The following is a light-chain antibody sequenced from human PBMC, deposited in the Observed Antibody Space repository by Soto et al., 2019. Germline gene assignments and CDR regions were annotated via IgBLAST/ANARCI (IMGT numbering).Light chain of an antibody. CDR3: SSFTSSSSYV. V-gene: IGLV2-14*01. CDR2: DVT. CDR1: SSDFGIYNS. J-gene: IGLJ1*01. Sequence: QSALTQPASVSGSPGQSITLLCTGTSSDFGIYNSVSWYQQHPGKAPKLMIHDVTNRPSGVSSRFSGSRSGNTASLTISGLQAEDEADYYCSSFTSSSSYVFGPGTELTVL.